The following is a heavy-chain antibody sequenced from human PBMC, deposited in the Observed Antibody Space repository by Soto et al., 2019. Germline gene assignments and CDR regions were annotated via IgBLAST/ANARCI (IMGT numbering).Heavy chain of an antibody. V-gene: IGHV4-59*01. CDR1: GGSISSYY. D-gene: IGHD3-10*01. Sequence: QVQLQESGPGLVKPSETLSLTCSVSGGSISSYYWSWIRQPPGKGLEWMGYIYYSGSINSNPSLKSRVTISVDASKNKLSLKLSSVTAADTAVYYCARELFGRSVWFDPWGQGTLVTVSS. CDR2: IYYSGSI. J-gene: IGHJ5*02. CDR3: ARELFGRSVWFDP.